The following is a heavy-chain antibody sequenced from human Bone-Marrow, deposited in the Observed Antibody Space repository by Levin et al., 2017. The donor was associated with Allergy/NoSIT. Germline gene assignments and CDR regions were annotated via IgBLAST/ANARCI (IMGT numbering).Heavy chain of an antibody. Sequence: SETLSLTCTVSGVSINSYFWSWIRQPPGKGLELIGYMYYSGSTKYNPSLKSRVTISGDTSKNQFSLKLSSVTAADTAVYYCARCGVRAHSLYYFYYMDVWGRGTTVTVSS. V-gene: IGHV4-59*01. CDR1: GVSINSYF. CDR3: ARCGVRAHSLYYFYYMDV. J-gene: IGHJ6*03. D-gene: IGHD3-10*01. CDR2: MYYSGST.